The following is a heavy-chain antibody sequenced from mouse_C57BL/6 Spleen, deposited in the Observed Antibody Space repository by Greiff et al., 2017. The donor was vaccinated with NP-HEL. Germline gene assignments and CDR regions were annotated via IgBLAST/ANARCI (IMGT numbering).Heavy chain of an antibody. CDR3: TTSSPWCAY. CDR1: GFNIKDDY. Sequence: EVQLQQSGAELVRPGASVKLSCTASGFNIKDDYMHWVKQRPEQGLEWIGWIDPENGDTEYASKFQGKATITADTSSNTAYLQLSSLTSEDTAVYYCTTSSPWCAYWGQGTLVTVSA. D-gene: IGHD1-1*01. J-gene: IGHJ3*01. V-gene: IGHV14-4*01. CDR2: IDPENGDT.